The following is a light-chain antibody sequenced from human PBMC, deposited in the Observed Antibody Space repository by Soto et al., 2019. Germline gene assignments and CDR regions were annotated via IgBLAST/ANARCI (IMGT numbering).Light chain of an antibody. Sequence: QSALTQPASVSGSPGQSITISCTGTTSDIGTYNYVSWYQQHPGKAPKLMIYEVSDRPSGVSDRFSGSKSGNTASLTISGLQAEDEADYYCSSYSTSLTLEVFGGGTKLTVL. J-gene: IGLJ3*02. CDR3: SSYSTSLTLEV. CDR1: TSDIGTYNY. V-gene: IGLV2-14*03. CDR2: EVS.